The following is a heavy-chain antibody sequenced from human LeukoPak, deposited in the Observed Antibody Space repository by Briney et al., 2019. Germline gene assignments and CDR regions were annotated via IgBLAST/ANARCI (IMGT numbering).Heavy chain of an antibody. CDR1: GYTFTGYY. Sequence: ASVKVSCKASGYTFTGYYMRWVRQAPGQGLEWMGWINPNSGGTNYAQKFQGWVTMTRDTSISTAYMELSRLRSDDTAVYYCARGKSGGEVPPVAGTHNWFDPWGQGTLVTVSS. CDR2: INPNSGGT. CDR3: ARGKSGGEVPPVAGTHNWFDP. V-gene: IGHV1-2*04. D-gene: IGHD6-19*01. J-gene: IGHJ5*02.